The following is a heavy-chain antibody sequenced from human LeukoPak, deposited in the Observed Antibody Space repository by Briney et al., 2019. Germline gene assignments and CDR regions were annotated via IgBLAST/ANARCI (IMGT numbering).Heavy chain of an antibody. CDR3: AKVAATGGWDYYMDV. CDR1: GFTFVDYG. Sequence: PGGSLRLSCAASGFTFVDYGMSWVRQAPGKGLDWVSAINWNGGSTGYADSVKGRFTISRDNAKNSLYLQMNSLRAEDTALYYCAKVAATGGWDYYMDVWGKGTTVTISS. CDR2: INWNGGST. J-gene: IGHJ6*03. D-gene: IGHD6-19*01. V-gene: IGHV3-20*04.